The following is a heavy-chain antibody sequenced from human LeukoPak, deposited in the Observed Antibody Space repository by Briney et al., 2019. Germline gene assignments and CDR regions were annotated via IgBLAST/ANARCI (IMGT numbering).Heavy chain of an antibody. CDR3: AREVVVVAATNRLYYYYGMDV. CDR1: GFTFSDYY. D-gene: IGHD2-15*01. V-gene: IGHV3-11*01. J-gene: IGHJ6*02. CDR2: ISSSGSTI. Sequence: GGSLRLSCAASGFTFSDYYMRWIRQAPGKGLEWVSYISSSGSTIYYADSVKGRFTISRDNAKNSLYLQMNSLRAEDTAVYYCAREVVVVAATNRLYYYYGMDVWGQGTTVTVSS.